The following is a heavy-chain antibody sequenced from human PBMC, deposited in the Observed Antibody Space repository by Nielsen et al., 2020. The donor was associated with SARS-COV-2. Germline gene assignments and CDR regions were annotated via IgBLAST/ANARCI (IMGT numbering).Heavy chain of an antibody. CDR3: ARDSTYYYDSSGWGYFDY. V-gene: IGHV3-30-3*01. CDR2: ISYDGSNK. CDR1: GFTFSNAW. D-gene: IGHD3-22*01. Sequence: GGSLRLSCAASGFTFSNAWMSWVRQAPGKGLEWVAVISYDGSNKYYADSVKGRFTISRDNSKNTLYLQMNSLRAEDTAVYYCARDSTYYYDSSGWGYFDYWGQGTLVTVSS. J-gene: IGHJ4*02.